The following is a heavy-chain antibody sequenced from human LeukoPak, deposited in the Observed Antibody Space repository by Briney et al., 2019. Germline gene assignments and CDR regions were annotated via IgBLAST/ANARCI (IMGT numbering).Heavy chain of an antibody. D-gene: IGHD6-13*01. Sequence: GGSLRLSCAASGFTFSSYWMSWVRQAPGKGLEWVANIKQDGSEKYYVDSVKGRFTISRDNAKNSLYLQMNSLRAEDTAVYYYARGSSSWYLYYYYYMDVWGKGTTVTVSS. CDR2: IKQDGSEK. V-gene: IGHV3-7*01. CDR3: ARGSSSWYLYYYYYMDV. J-gene: IGHJ6*03. CDR1: GFTFSSYW.